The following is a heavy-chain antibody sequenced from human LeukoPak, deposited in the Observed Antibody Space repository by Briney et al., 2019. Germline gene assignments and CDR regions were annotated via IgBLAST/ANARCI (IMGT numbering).Heavy chain of an antibody. CDR2: IKSDGSAT. D-gene: IGHD4-17*01. CDR1: GLTFSSYW. V-gene: IGHV3-74*01. CDR3: ARAYGPDY. Sequence: PGGSLRLSCAASGLTFSSYWMHWVRQAPGKGLVWVSRIKSDGSATSYADSVKGRFTISRDNAKNTLYLQMNSLRAEDTGLYYCARAYGPDYWGQGTLVTVSS. J-gene: IGHJ4*02.